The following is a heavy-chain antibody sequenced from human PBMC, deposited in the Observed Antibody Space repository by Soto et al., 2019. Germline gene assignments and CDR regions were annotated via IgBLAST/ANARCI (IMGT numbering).Heavy chain of an antibody. Sequence: QVQLVQSGAEVKKPGASVKVSCKASGYTFTSYYMHWVRQAPGQGLEWMGIINPSGGSTSYAQKFQGRVTLTRDTSTSTVYMELSSLRSEDTAVYYCARASYYYDSSGSYYFDYWGQGTLVTVSS. V-gene: IGHV1-46*01. CDR3: ARASYYYDSSGSYYFDY. CDR2: INPSGGST. D-gene: IGHD3-22*01. CDR1: GYTFTSYY. J-gene: IGHJ4*02.